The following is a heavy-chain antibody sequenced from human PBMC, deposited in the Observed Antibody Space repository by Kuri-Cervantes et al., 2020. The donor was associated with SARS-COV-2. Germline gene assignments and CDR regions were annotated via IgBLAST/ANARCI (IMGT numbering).Heavy chain of an antibody. Sequence: ESLKISCTVSGGSISSSSYYWGWIRQPPGKGLEWIGSIYYSGSTYYNPSLKSRVTISVDTSKNQFSLKLSSVTAADTAVYYCASFSSVESGRDDYWGQGTLVTVSS. CDR2: IYYSGST. D-gene: IGHD2/OR15-2a*01. CDR3: ASFSSVESGRDDY. J-gene: IGHJ4*02. CDR1: GGSISSSSYY. V-gene: IGHV4-39*01.